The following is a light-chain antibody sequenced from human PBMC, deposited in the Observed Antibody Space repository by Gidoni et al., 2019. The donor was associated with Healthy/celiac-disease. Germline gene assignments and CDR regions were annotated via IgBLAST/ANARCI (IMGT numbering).Light chain of an antibody. CDR1: QSISSW. V-gene: IGKV1-5*01. Sequence: DIQMTQSPSTRSASVGDRVTITCRASQSISSWLAWYQQEPGKAPKLLSYDASSLESGVPSRFSGSGSGTEFTLTISSLQPDDFATYSCQQYNSYWWTFGQGTKVEIK. CDR2: DAS. CDR3: QQYNSYWWT. J-gene: IGKJ1*01.